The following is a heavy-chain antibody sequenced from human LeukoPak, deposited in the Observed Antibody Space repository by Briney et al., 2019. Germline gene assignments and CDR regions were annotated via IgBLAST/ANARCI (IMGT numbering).Heavy chain of an antibody. V-gene: IGHV1-2*06. CDR2: INPNSSGT. CDR1: GYTFTGYY. J-gene: IGHJ4*02. CDR3: ARESSAAGIDY. D-gene: IGHD6-13*01. Sequence: GASVKVSCKASGYTFTGYYMHWVRQAPGQGLEWMGRINPNSSGTNYAQRFQGRVTMTRDTSISTAYMELSRLRSDDTAVYYCARESSAAGIDYWGQGTLVTVSS.